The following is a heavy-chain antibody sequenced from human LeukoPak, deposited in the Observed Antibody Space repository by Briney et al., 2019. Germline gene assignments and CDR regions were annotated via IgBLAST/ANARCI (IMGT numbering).Heavy chain of an antibody. V-gene: IGHV3-30-3*01. D-gene: IGHD3-10*01. J-gene: IGHJ3*02. CDR2: ISSDGNVK. CDR1: GFTFSSYA. CDR3: ARENYYGSGSLGALDI. Sequence: GGSLRLSCAASGFTFSSYAMNWVRQAPGKGLERVAVISSDGNVKYYADSAKGRVTISRDHSKNTLYLQMSSLRAEDTAIYYCARENYYGSGSLGALDIWGQGTMVTVSS.